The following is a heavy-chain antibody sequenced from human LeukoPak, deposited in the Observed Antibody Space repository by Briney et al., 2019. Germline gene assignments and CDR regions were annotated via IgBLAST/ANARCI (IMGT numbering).Heavy chain of an antibody. V-gene: IGHV4-34*01. CDR2: INHSGST. Sequence: SETLSLTCAVYGGSFSGYYWSWIRQPPGKGLEWIGEINHSGSTNYNPSLKSRVTISVDTSKNQFSLKLSSVTAADTAVYYCARYSYGANHWYFDPWGRGTLVTVSS. D-gene: IGHD4/OR15-4a*01. CDR1: GGSFSGYY. J-gene: IGHJ2*01. CDR3: ARYSYGANHWYFDP.